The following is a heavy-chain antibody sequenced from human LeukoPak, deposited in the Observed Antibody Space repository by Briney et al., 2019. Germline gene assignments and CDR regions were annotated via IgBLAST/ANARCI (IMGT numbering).Heavy chain of an antibody. CDR2: ISSSGSTI. J-gene: IGHJ5*02. V-gene: IGHV3-48*03. CDR1: GFTFSSYE. Sequence: PGGSLRLSCAASGFTFSSYEMNWVRQAPGKGLEWVSYISSSGSTIYYADSVKGRFTISRDNAKNSLYLQMNSLRAEDTAVYYCARDWTAAGTSWGQGTLVTVSS. CDR3: ARDWTAAGTS. D-gene: IGHD6-13*01.